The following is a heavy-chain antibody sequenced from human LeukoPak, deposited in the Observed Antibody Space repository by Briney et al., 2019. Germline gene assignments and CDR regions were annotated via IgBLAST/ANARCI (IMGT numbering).Heavy chain of an antibody. CDR2: IYYSGST. Sequence: SETLSLTCTVSGGSISSYYWSWIRQPPGKGLEWIGYIYYSGSTNYNPSLKSRVTISVDTSKNQFSLKLSSVTAADTAVYYCARDRVGGGSGSYYGMDVRGQGTTVTVSS. CDR1: GGSISSYY. CDR3: ARDRVGGGSGSYYGMDV. J-gene: IGHJ6*02. D-gene: IGHD3-10*01. V-gene: IGHV4-59*01.